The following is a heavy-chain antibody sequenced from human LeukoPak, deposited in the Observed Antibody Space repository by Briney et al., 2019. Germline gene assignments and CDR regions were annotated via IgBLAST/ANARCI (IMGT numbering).Heavy chain of an antibody. CDR3: AHCSGGTCNPAAFDI. D-gene: IGHD2-15*01. V-gene: IGHV3-23*01. CDR1: GFTFDDYA. CDR2: ISGGGVTT. Sequence: PGGPLRLSSAASGFTFDDYAMHWVRQPPGKGLEGVSVISGGGVTTFYADSVKGRFTISRDNSKNTLYLQMNNLRAEDTAVYYCAHCSGGTCNPAAFDIWGVGTMVSVSS. J-gene: IGHJ3*02.